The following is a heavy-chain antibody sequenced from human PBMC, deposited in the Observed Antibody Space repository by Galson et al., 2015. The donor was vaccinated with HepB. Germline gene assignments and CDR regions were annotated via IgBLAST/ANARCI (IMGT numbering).Heavy chain of an antibody. Sequence: ETLSLTCTVSGGSISSSSYYWGWIRQPPGKGLEWIGSIYYSGSTYYNPSLKSRVTISVDTSKNQFSLKLSSVTAADTAVYYCARLGVSLDYDFWSGYYTGEFDYWGQGTLVTVSS. J-gene: IGHJ4*02. D-gene: IGHD3-3*01. CDR3: ARLGVSLDYDFWSGYYTGEFDY. CDR1: GGSISSSSYY. V-gene: IGHV4-39*01. CDR2: IYYSGST.